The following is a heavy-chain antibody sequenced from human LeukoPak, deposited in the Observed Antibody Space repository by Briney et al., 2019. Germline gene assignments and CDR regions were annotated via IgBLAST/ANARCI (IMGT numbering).Heavy chain of an antibody. CDR1: GFTFSSYA. V-gene: IGHV3-64*01. Sequence: PGGSLRLSCAASGFTFSSYAMHWVRQAPGKGLEYVSAISSNGGSTYYANSVKGRFTISRDNSKNTLYLQMGSLRAEDMAVYYCARDGGIAVAKGWFDPWGQGTLVTVSS. CDR3: ARDGGIAVAKGWFDP. J-gene: IGHJ5*02. CDR2: ISSNGGST. D-gene: IGHD6-19*01.